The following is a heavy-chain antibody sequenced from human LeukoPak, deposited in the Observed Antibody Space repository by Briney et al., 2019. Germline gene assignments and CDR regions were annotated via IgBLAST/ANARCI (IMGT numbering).Heavy chain of an antibody. V-gene: IGHV3-23*01. CDR3: AKAPVTSCRGAFCYPFDY. D-gene: IGHD2-15*01. J-gene: IGHJ4*02. Sequence: GGALRLSCAASGFTFSSYAMSWVRQAPGKGLEWVSAISGSGGSTYYADSVKGRFTISRDNSKNTLYLQMNSLRAEDAAVYYCAKAPVTSCRGAFCYPFDYWGQGTLVTVSS. CDR1: GFTFSSYA. CDR2: ISGSGGST.